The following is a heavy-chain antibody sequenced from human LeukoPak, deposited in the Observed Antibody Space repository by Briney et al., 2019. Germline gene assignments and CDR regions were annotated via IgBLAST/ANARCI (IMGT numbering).Heavy chain of an antibody. CDR3: ARGRYCSADNCSGGDAFDI. Sequence: SETLSLTCTVSGGSINNYYWSWIRQPAGKGLEWIGRIYTRGSTNYNPSLKSRVTMSVDTSKNQFSLKLSSVTAADTAVYYCARGRYCSADNCSGGDAFDIWGQGTMVSVSS. CDR2: IYTRGST. J-gene: IGHJ3*02. V-gene: IGHV4-4*07. D-gene: IGHD2-15*01. CDR1: GGSINNYY.